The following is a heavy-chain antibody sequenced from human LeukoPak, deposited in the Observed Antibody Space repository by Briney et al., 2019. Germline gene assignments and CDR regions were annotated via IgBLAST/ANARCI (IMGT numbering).Heavy chain of an antibody. CDR2: IWYDGSNK. J-gene: IGHJ4*02. Sequence: GGSLRLSCAVSGFTFSSYGMHWFRQAPGKGLEWVSVIWYDGSNKYYADSVKGRSTISRDNSKNTLYLQMNGLRAEDTAVYYCAKGQGYYDSSSPNSFDYWGQGTLVTVSS. CDR3: AKGQGYYDSSSPNSFDY. V-gene: IGHV3-33*06. D-gene: IGHD3-22*01. CDR1: GFTFSSYG.